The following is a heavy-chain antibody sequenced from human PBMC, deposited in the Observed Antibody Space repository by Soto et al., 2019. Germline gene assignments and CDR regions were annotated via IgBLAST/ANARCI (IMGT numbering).Heavy chain of an antibody. D-gene: IGHD1-26*01. Sequence: QVQLVESGGGVVQPGRSLRLSCAASGFTFTNYGMHWVRQAPGKGLEWVAVIWYDGSNKYYADSVKGRFTISKDNSQNTLYLQMNNLRAEDTAMYYCTRDPYGGSRYYFDSWGQRTLVTVSS. CDR3: TRDPYGGSRYYFDS. CDR2: IWYDGSNK. CDR1: GFTFTNYG. V-gene: IGHV3-33*01. J-gene: IGHJ4*02.